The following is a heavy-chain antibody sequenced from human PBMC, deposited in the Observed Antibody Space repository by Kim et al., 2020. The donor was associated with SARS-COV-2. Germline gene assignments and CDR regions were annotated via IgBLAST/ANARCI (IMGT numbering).Heavy chain of an antibody. CDR1: GYTFTSYA. V-gene: IGHV1-3*01. J-gene: IGHJ6*02. D-gene: IGHD3-9*01. CDR2: INAGNGNT. CDR3: STPYYDILTGYPKYYYYGMVV. Sequence: ASVKVSCKASGYTFTSYAMHWVRQAPGQRLEWMGWINAGNGNTKYSQKFQGRVTITRDTSASTAYMELSSLRSEDTAVYYCSTPYYDILTGYPKYYYYGMVVWCQVTTVTVSS.